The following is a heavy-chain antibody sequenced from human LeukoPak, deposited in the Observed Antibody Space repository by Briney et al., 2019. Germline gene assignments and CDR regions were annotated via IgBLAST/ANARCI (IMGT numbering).Heavy chain of an antibody. D-gene: IGHD6-13*01. CDR2: IYYSGST. CDR3: ARDRANSSS. V-gene: IGHV4-59*12. Sequence: PSETLSLTCTVSGGSISSYYWSWIRQPPGKGLEWIGSIYYSGSTYYNPSLKSRVTISVDTSKNQFSLKLSSVTAADTAVYYCARDRANSSSWGQGTLVTVSS. CDR1: GGSISSYY. J-gene: IGHJ4*02.